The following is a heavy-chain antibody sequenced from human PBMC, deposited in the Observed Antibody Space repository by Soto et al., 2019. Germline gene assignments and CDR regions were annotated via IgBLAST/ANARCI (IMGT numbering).Heavy chain of an antibody. D-gene: IGHD2-15*01. CDR1: GFTFSSYA. V-gene: IGHV3-23*01. CDR3: AKTFDCSDGNCYYFDS. CDR2: IRGSGSST. J-gene: IGHJ4*02. Sequence: GGSLRLSCAASGFTFSSYAMSWVRQAPGKGLEWVSAIRGSGSSTYYADSVKGRFTISRDNSKNTLYLQLNSLRAEDTVLFYCAKTFDCSDGNCYYFDSWGQGTLVTVSS.